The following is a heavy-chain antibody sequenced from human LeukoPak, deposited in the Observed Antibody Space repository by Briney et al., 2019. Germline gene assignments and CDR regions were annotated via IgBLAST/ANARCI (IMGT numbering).Heavy chain of an antibody. V-gene: IGHV3-21*01. CDR1: GFTFSNFW. CDR3: ARANVLLWFGELSYNWFDP. D-gene: IGHD3-10*01. J-gene: IGHJ5*02. Sequence: GGSLRLSCAASGFTFSNFWMNWVRQAPGKGLEWVSSTSSSSSYIYYADSVKGRFTISRDNAKNSLYLQMNSLRAEDTAVYYCARANVLLWFGELSYNWFDPWGQGTLVTVSS. CDR2: TSSSSSYI.